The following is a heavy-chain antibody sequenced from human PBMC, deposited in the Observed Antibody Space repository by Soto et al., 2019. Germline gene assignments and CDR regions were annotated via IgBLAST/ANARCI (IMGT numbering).Heavy chain of an antibody. CDR3: ANDLRLPSFDY. Sequence: GGSLRLSCAASGFTFSSYAMSWVRQAPGKGLEWGSAISGSGGNTYYGDSVKGRFTISRDNSKNTLYLQMNSLRAEDTDVYYCANDLRLPSFDYWGQGTLVTVSS. CDR1: GFTFSSYA. CDR2: ISGSGGNT. J-gene: IGHJ4*02. V-gene: IGHV3-23*01. D-gene: IGHD6-25*01.